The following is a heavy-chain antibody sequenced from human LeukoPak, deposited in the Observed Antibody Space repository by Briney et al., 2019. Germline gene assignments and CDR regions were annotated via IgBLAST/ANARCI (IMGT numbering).Heavy chain of an antibody. J-gene: IGHJ4*02. D-gene: IGHD3-16*01. CDR2: IYRGGDT. CDR1: GFTFSSFA. Sequence: GGSLRLSCAASGFTFSSFAMTWVRQAPGKGLEWVSVIYRGGDTDYADSVKGRFTISRDNSKNTLYLQMNSLRVEDTAVYYCARDWAFWGQGTLVTVSS. V-gene: IGHV3-53*01. CDR3: ARDWAF.